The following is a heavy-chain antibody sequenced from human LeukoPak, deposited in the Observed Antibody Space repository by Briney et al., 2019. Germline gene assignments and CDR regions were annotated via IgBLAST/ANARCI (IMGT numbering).Heavy chain of an antibody. V-gene: IGHV3-48*01. Sequence: GGSLRLSCAASGFTFSNYNINWVRQAPGKGLEWVSYISSSSSTIYYADSVKGRFTISRDNAKNSLYLQMNSLRAEDTAVYYCARFARAFDYWGQGTLVTVSS. J-gene: IGHJ4*02. CDR3: ARFARAFDY. CDR2: ISSSSSTI. CDR1: GFTFSNYN.